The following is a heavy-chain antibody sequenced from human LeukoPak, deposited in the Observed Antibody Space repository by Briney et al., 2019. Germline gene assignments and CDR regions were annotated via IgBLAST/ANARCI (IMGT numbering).Heavy chain of an antibody. Sequence: GGSLRLSCAASGNYWMHWVRQAPGKGLVWVSHINSDGSWTSYADSVKGRFTISKDDAKNSLYLQMSNLRAEDTAVYFCARGGGLDVWGQGATVTVSS. CDR1: GNYW. D-gene: IGHD3-16*01. V-gene: IGHV3-74*01. CDR3: ARGGGLDV. CDR2: INSDGSWT. J-gene: IGHJ6*02.